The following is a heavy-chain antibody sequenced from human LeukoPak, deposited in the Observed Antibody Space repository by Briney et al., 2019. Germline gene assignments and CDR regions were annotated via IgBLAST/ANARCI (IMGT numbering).Heavy chain of an antibody. J-gene: IGHJ4*02. CDR1: GFTFDDYA. CDR3: AKDRGSGYYSDFDY. V-gene: IGHV3-9*01. D-gene: IGHD3-22*01. Sequence: PGGSLRLSCAASGFTFDDYAMHWVRQAPGKGLEWVSGISWNSGSIGYADSVKGRFTISRDNAKNSLYLQMNSLRAEDTVLYYCAKDRGSGYYSDFDYWGQGTLVTVSS. CDR2: ISWNSGSI.